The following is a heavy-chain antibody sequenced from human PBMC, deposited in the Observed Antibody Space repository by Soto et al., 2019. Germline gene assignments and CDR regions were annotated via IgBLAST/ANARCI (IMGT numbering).Heavy chain of an antibody. V-gene: IGHV1-46*02. CDR2: IHPSGGGT. D-gene: IGHD2-21*02. J-gene: IGHJ4*02. CDR1: GYTFNTYY. CDR3: ARGDHIAVVPARFDY. Sequence: QVQLVQSGAEVKKPGASVKVSCKPSGYTFNTYYLHWVRQAPGQALEWMGVIHPSGGGTTYAQKFLGRVPVTRDPSTSTGFMELSRLRSDDTAVYYCARGDHIAVVPARFDYWGQGTLVTVSS.